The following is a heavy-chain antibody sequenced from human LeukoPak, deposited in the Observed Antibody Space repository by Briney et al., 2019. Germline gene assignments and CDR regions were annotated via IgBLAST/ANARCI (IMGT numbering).Heavy chain of an antibody. D-gene: IGHD6-13*01. J-gene: IGHJ4*02. Sequence: PGASLQISCQGAGSIFTNYWIGRGRQLPGKGRERMGIIYPGDSDTRSSPSFQGQVLTSVNKSISTAYLQWGSLKASDTAMYYCARWGSSAAPFDYWGQGTLVTVSS. CDR1: GSIFTNYW. CDR3: ARWGSSAAPFDY. CDR2: IYPGDSDT. V-gene: IGHV5-51*01.